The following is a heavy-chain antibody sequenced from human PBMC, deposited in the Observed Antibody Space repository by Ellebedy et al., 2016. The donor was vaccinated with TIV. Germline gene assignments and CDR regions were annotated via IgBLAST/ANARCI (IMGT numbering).Heavy chain of an antibody. CDR2: ISNSGGTT. CDR1: GFTFSCCA. Sequence: GESLKISCAASGFTFSCCAMSWVRQAPGKGLEWVSVISNSGGTTYADSVKGRFTISRDNSKNTLYLQMTSLRAEDKAVYYCPKGQRVVTAPFDYWGHGTLVTVSS. D-gene: IGHD2-21*02. CDR3: PKGQRVVTAPFDY. V-gene: IGHV3-23*01. J-gene: IGHJ4*01.